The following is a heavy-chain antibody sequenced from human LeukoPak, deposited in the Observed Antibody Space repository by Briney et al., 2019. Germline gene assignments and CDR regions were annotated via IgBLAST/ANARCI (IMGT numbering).Heavy chain of an antibody. CDR3: ARDRDGYSTIY. J-gene: IGHJ4*02. V-gene: IGHV3-74*01. CDR1: GFTFSSYW. D-gene: IGHD6-13*01. Sequence: PGGSLRLSCAASGFTFSSYWMHWVRPAPGKGLVWVSRIHTDGSSTSYADSVKGRFTISRDNAKNTLYLQMNSLRAEDTAVYYCARDRDGYSTIYWGQGTLVTVSS. CDR2: IHTDGSST.